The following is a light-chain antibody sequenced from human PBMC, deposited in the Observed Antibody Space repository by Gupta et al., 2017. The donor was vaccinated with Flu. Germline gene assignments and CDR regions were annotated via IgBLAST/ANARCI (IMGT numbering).Light chain of an antibody. J-gene: IGKJ1*01. CDR1: QSVGSSY. Sequence: GTLSLSPGERASLSCRASQSVGSSYLVWYQQKPGQAPRLLMHGASSRATGIPDRFSGSGSGTDFTLTISRLEPEDFAVYYCQQDSRSPRTFGQGTKVEIK. V-gene: IGKV3-20*01. CDR3: QQDSRSPRT. CDR2: GAS.